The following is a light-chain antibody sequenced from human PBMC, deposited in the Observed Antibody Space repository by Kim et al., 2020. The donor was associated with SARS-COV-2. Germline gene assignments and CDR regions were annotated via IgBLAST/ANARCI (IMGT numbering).Light chain of an antibody. CDR3: QVWDSSSAHVV. CDR2: YDS. J-gene: IGLJ3*02. CDR1: NIGSNS. Sequence: SYELTQPPSVSEAPGKTARITCGGNNIGSNSVHWYQQRPGQAPVVVIYYDSDRPSGIPERFSGSNSGNTATLTISRVEAGDEADDYCQVWDSSSAHVVFGGGTQLTVL. V-gene: IGLV3-21*04.